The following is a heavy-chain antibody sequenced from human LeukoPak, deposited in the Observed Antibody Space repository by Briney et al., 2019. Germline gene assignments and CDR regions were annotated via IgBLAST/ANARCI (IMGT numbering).Heavy chain of an antibody. J-gene: IGHJ4*02. CDR2: IIPIFDTA. D-gene: IGHD3-3*01. CDR3: ASSPYDFWSGYYAPFDY. V-gene: IGHV1-69*05. Sequence: EASVKVSCKASGGTFSSYAISWVRQAPGQGLEWMGGIIPIFDTANYAQKFQGRVTITTDESTSTAYMELSSLRSEDTAVYYCASSPYDFWSGYYAPFDYWGQGTLVTVSS. CDR1: GGTFSSYA.